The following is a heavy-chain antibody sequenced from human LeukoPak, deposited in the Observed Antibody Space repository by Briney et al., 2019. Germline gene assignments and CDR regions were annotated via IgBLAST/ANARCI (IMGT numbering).Heavy chain of an antibody. CDR1: GYTCTSYG. J-gene: IGHJ6*03. CDR3: ARDLVVVDDYYYYYYMDV. V-gene: IGHV1-18*01. CDR2: ISAYNGNT. D-gene: IGHD3-22*01. Sequence: ASVKVSCKASGYTCTSYGISWVRQAPGQGLEWMGWISAYNGNTNYAQKLQGRVTMTTDTSTSTAYMELRSLRSDDTAVYYCARDLVVVDDYYYYYYMDVWGKGTTVTVSS.